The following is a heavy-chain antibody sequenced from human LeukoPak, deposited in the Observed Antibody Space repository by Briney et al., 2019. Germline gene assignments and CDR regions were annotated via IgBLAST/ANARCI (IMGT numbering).Heavy chain of an antibody. Sequence: PGGSLRLSCAASGFTFSSYSMNWVRQAPGKGLEWVSSISSSSSYIYYADSVKGRFTISRDNAKNSLYLQMNSLRTEDTAFYYCAKGGDLLTGYYKGLDYWGQGSLVTVSS. D-gene: IGHD3-9*01. V-gene: IGHV3-21*04. CDR3: AKGGDLLTGYYKGLDY. CDR2: ISSSSSYI. J-gene: IGHJ4*02. CDR1: GFTFSSYS.